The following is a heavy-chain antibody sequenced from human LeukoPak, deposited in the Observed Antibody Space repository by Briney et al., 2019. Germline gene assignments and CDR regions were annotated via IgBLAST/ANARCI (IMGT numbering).Heavy chain of an antibody. V-gene: IGHV1-18*01. Sequence: ASVKVSCKASGYTFTSYGISWVRQAPGQGLEWMGWISAYNGNTNYAQMLQGRVTMTTDTSTRTAYMELRRLRSDDTAVYYCARPSYYYDSRGYQAGFDTWGQGTLVTVSS. CDR2: ISAYNGNT. J-gene: IGHJ5*02. CDR3: ARPSYYYDSRGYQAGFDT. CDR1: GYTFTSYG. D-gene: IGHD3-22*01.